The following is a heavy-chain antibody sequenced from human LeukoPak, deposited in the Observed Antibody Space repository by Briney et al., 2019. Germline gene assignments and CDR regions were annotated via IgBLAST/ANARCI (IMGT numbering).Heavy chain of an antibody. D-gene: IGHD3-3*01. J-gene: IGHJ4*02. CDR3: ARGNGILGLWSGYSDYFDY. V-gene: IGHV4-39*07. Sequence: SETLSLTCAVSGGSISSSSYYWSWIRQPPGKGLEWIGEINHSGSTNYNPSLKSRVTISVDTSKNQFSLKLSSVTAADTAVYYCARGNGILGLWSGYSDYFDYWGQGTLVTVSS. CDR1: GGSISSSSYY. CDR2: INHSGST.